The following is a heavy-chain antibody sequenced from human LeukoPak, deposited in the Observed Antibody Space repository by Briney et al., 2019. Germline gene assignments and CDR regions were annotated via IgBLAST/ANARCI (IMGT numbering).Heavy chain of an antibody. CDR1: GFTFSSYA. CDR3: AKTGGSSGWYEDY. Sequence: PGGSLRLSCAASGFTFSSYAMNCVRQAPGEGLECVSLISGSGGSTYYADSVKGRFTISRDNSKNTLYLQMNSLRAEDTALYYCAKTGGSSGWYEDYWGQGTLVTVSS. CDR2: ISGSGGST. V-gene: IGHV3-23*01. D-gene: IGHD6-19*01. J-gene: IGHJ4*02.